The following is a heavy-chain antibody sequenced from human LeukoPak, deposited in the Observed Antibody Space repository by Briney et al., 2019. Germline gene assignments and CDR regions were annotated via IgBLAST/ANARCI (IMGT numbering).Heavy chain of an antibody. Sequence: SETLSLTCTVSDGSISSYYWSWIRQPPGKGLEGIGYIYYSGSTNYNPSLRSRVTISVDTSKNQFSLDLRSVTAADTAVYYCARGPHYHDSSGYSPSYSYAMDVWGQGTTVTVSS. J-gene: IGHJ6*02. CDR1: DGSISSYY. CDR2: IYYSGST. V-gene: IGHV4-59*01. CDR3: ARGPHYHDSSGYSPSYSYAMDV. D-gene: IGHD3-22*01.